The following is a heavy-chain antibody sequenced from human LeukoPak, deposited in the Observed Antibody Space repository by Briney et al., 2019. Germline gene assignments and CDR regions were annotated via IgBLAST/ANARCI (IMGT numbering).Heavy chain of an antibody. V-gene: IGHV4-61*02. CDR3: ARGPHCSGGSCYSVSDY. Sequence: PSETLSLTCTVSGDSMSSVSYYWSWIRQPAGRGLEWIGRIYNGGSTNYNPSLKSRVTISLDTSKNQFSLKLTSVTAADTAVYYCARGPHCSGGSCYSVSDYWGQGTLVTVSS. CDR1: GDSMSSVSYY. CDR2: IYNGGST. J-gene: IGHJ4*02. D-gene: IGHD2-15*01.